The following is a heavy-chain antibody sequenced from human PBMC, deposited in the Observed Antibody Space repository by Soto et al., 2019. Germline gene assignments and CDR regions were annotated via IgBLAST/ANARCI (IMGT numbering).Heavy chain of an antibody. V-gene: IGHV4-34*01. CDR3: AGNHCSSTSCYSRGWFDP. D-gene: IGHD2-2*01. CDR1: GGSFSGYY. CDR2: INHSGST. J-gene: IGHJ5*02. Sequence: QVQLQQWGAGLLKPSETLSLTCAVYGGSFSGYYWSWIRQPPGKGLEWIGEINHSGSTNYNPSLKSRVTISVDTSKNQFSLKLSSVTAAVTAVYYCAGNHCSSTSCYSRGWFDPWGQGTLVTVSS.